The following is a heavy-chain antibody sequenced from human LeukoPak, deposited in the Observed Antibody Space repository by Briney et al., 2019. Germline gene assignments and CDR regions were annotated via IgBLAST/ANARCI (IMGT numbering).Heavy chain of an antibody. CDR3: AKGMVRGVIYFDY. J-gene: IGHJ4*02. Sequence: GGSLRLFCAASGFTFSSYAMSWVRQAPGKGLEWVSAISGSGGSTYYADSVKGRFTISRDNSKNTLYLQMNSLRAEGTAVYYCAKGMVRGVIYFDYWGQGTLVTVSS. CDR1: GFTFSSYA. V-gene: IGHV3-23*01. D-gene: IGHD3-10*01. CDR2: ISGSGGST.